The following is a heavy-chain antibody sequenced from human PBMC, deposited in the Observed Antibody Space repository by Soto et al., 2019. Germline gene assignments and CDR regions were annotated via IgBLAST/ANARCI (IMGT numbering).Heavy chain of an antibody. CDR3: AKDYYYDSSGPDY. J-gene: IGHJ4*02. CDR2: ISGSGDST. V-gene: IGHV3-23*01. D-gene: IGHD3-22*01. CDR1: GFSFDKAW. Sequence: LRLSCAASGFSFDKAWMSWVRQAPGKGLEWVSAISGSGDSTYYADSVKGRLTISRDNSKNTLYLQMNSLRVEDTAVYYCAKDYYYDSSGPDYWGQGTLVTVSS.